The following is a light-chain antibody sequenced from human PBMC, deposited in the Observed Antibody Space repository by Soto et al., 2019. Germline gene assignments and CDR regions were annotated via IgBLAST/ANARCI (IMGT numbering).Light chain of an antibody. V-gene: IGKV3-15*01. CDR3: QQYNNWPWT. CDR2: AAS. J-gene: IGKJ1*01. CDR1: QSVSSN. Sequence: EVVLTHSPATLSLSPWEIATLSCRASQSVSSNLAWYQQKPGQAPRLLIYAASTRATGIPARFSVSGSGTEFTLTISSLQSEDFAVYYCQQYNNWPWTFGQGTKVDIK.